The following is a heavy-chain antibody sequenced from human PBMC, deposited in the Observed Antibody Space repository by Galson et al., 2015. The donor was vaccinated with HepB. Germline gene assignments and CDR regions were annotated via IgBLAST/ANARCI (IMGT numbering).Heavy chain of an antibody. D-gene: IGHD2-2*01. CDR3: AILTGYCSSTSCYQFDYYYYGMDV. CDR2: IDPSDSYT. J-gene: IGHJ6*02. V-gene: IGHV5-10-1*01. Sequence: QSGAEVKKPGESLRISCKGSGYSFTSYWISWVRQMPGKGLEWMGRIDPSDSYTNYSPSFQGHVTISANKSISTAYLQWSSLKASDTAMYYCAILTGYCSSTSCYQFDYYYYGMDVWGPGTTVTVSS. CDR1: GYSFTSYW.